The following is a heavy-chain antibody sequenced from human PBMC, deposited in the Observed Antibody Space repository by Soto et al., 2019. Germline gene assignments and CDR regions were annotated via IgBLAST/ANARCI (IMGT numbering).Heavy chain of an antibody. J-gene: IGHJ6*02. V-gene: IGHV3-30-3*01. CDR2: ISYDGSNK. CDR1: GFTLSSYA. Sequence: QVQLVESGGGVVQPGRSLRLYCAASGFTLSSYAMHWVRQAPGKGLEWVAVISYDGSNKYYADSVKGRFTISRDNSKNTLYLQMNSLRAEDTAVYYCARETYYDFWSGPYYGMDVWGQGTTVTVSS. D-gene: IGHD3-3*01. CDR3: ARETYYDFWSGPYYGMDV.